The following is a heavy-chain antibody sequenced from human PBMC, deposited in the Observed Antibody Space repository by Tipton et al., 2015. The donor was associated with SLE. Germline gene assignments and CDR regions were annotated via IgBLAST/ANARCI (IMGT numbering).Heavy chain of an antibody. CDR1: GGSFSGYY. D-gene: IGHD5-18*01. CDR3: ARERGYIYGLAEYFQH. J-gene: IGHJ1*01. V-gene: IGHV4-34*01. CDR2: INHSGST. Sequence: TLSLTCAVYGGSFSGYYWSWIRQPPGKGLEWIGEINHSGSTNYNPSLKSRVTISVDTSKNQFSLKLSSVPAADTAVYYCARERGYIYGLAEYFQHWGQGTLVTVSS.